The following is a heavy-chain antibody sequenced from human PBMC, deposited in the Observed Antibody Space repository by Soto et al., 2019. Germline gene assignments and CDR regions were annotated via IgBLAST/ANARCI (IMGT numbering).Heavy chain of an antibody. CDR3: ASTIFGVVNAFDY. J-gene: IGHJ4*02. CDR2: IIPILGIA. V-gene: IGHV1-69*02. Sequence: SVKVSCKASGGTFSSYTISWVRQAPGQGLEWMGRIIPILGIANYAQKFQGRVTITADKSTSTAYMELSSLRSEDTAVYYCASTIFGVVNAFDYWGQGTLVTVSS. D-gene: IGHD3-3*01. CDR1: GGTFSSYT.